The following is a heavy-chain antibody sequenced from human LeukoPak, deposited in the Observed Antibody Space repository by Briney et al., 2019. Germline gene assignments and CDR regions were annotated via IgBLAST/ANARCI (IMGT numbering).Heavy chain of an antibody. J-gene: IGHJ5*02. V-gene: IGHV4-39*01. D-gene: IGHD3-3*01. CDR1: GGSISSSSYY. CDR2: IYYSGST. Sequence: PSETLSLTXTVSGGSISSSSYYWGWIRQPPGKGLEWIGSIYYSGSTYYNPSLKSRVTISVDTSKNQFSLKLSSVTAADTAVYYCATNADFWSGSEWFDPWGQGTLVTVSS. CDR3: ATNADFWSGSEWFDP.